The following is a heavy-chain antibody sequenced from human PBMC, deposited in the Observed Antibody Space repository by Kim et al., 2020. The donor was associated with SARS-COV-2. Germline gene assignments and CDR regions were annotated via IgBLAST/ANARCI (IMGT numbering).Heavy chain of an antibody. V-gene: IGHV3-7*03. CDR2: IKEDGSEK. CDR1: GFTFSRYW. Sequence: GGSLRLSCAASGFTFSRYWMSWVRQAPGKGLEWVANIKEDGSEKYYVDSVKGRFTISRDNAKNSVYLQMNILRAEDTAVYYCARGEAGARAHWGQGTLVTVSS. D-gene: IGHD1-26*01. CDR3: ARGEAGARAH. J-gene: IGHJ4*02.